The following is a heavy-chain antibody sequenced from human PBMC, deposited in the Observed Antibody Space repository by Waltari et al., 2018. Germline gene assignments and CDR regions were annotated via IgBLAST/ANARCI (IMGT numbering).Heavy chain of an antibody. CDR1: GEHFTGNN. CDR2: LNSISGSI. D-gene: IGHD6-19*01. CDR3: ARVGAVADPDDIYYFDY. V-gene: IGHV1-2*02. Sequence: QVQLVQPGAEEKKPGASVKGSCKASGEHFTGNNIHWGGQGLGQGLGWMGGLNSISGSINYAQKFQGRVTMTRDTSSSTAYMDLSRLRSDDTAVYYCARVGAVADPDDIYYFDYWGQGTLVTVSS. J-gene: IGHJ4*02.